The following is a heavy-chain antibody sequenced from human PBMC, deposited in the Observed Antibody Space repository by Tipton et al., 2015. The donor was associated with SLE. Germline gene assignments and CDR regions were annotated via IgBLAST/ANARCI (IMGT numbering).Heavy chain of an antibody. Sequence: QLVQSGGGVVQPGRSLRLSCAASGFTFSNYGMHWVRQAPGKGLEWVAVIWYDGSNKYYADSAKGRFTISRDNSKNTLYLQMNSLRAEDTAVYYCAREADGSDAFDIWGQGTMVTVSS. CDR3: AREADGSDAFDI. CDR1: GFTFSNYG. CDR2: IWYDGSNK. J-gene: IGHJ3*02. D-gene: IGHD2-15*01. V-gene: IGHV3-33*01.